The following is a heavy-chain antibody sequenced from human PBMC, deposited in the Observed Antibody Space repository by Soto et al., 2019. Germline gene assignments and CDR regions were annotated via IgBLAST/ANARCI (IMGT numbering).Heavy chain of an antibody. D-gene: IGHD3-9*01. CDR2: IYYSGST. CDR1: GGSISSYY. J-gene: IGHJ3*02. Sequence: TSETLSLTCTVSGGSISSYYWSWIRQPPGKGLEWIGYIYYSGSTNYNPSLKSRVTISVDTSKNQFSLKLSSVTAADTAVYYCARDYRYDILTGRDAFDIWGQGTMVTVSS. CDR3: ARDYRYDILTGRDAFDI. V-gene: IGHV4-59*01.